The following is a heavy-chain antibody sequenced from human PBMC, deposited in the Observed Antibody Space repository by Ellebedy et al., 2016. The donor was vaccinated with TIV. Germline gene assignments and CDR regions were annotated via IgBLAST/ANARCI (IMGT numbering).Heavy chain of an antibody. V-gene: IGHV5-51*01. CDR1: GYSFTNYL. D-gene: IGHD1-26*01. CDR2: IHPGDSET. CDR3: ARPNRMGNDAFDI. Sequence: KVSCKGSGYSFTNYLIGWVRQMPGKGLEWMGIIHPGDSETRYSPSFQGQVTISADNSISTAYLQWSSLKASDTAMYYCARPNRMGNDAFDIWGQGTMVTVSS. J-gene: IGHJ3*02.